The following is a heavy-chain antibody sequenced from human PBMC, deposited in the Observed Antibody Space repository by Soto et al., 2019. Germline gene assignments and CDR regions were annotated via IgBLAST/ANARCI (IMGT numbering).Heavy chain of an antibody. CDR3: ARDQEIGYYYGMDV. CDR2: IYHSGST. J-gene: IGHJ6*02. CDR1: GGSISSSNW. Sequence: PSETLSLTCAVSGGSISSSNWWSWVRQPPGKGLEWIGEIYHSGSTNYNPSLKSRVTISVDKSKNQFSLKLSSVTAADTAVYYCARDQEIGYYYGMDVWGQGTTVTVSS. V-gene: IGHV4-4*02.